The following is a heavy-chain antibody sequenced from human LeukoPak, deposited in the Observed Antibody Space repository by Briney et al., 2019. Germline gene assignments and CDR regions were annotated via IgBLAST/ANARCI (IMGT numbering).Heavy chain of an antibody. CDR2: IYYSGST. Sequence: SETLSLTCTVSGGSISSYYWSWIRQHPGKGLEWIGYIYYSGSTYYNPSLKSRVTISVDTSKNQFSLKLSSVTAADTAVYYCASPRGDILTGYWSDYWGQGTLVTVSS. D-gene: IGHD3-9*01. CDR1: GGSISSYY. CDR3: ASPRGDILTGYWSDY. J-gene: IGHJ4*02. V-gene: IGHV4-59*06.